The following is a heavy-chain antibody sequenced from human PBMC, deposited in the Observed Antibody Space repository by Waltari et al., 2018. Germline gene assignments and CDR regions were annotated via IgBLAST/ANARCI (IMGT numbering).Heavy chain of an antibody. CDR2: IYNSGST. J-gene: IGHJ4*02. CDR1: GGSISSYY. D-gene: IGHD6-19*01. V-gene: IGHV4-59*01. Sequence: VQLQESGPGLVKPSETLSLTCTVSGGSISSYYWRWIRTPPGKGLEWIGYIYNSGSTNYNPSLKSRVTISVDTSKNQFSLKLSSVTAADTAVYYCARQYSSGWYVVYFDYWGQGTLVTVSS. CDR3: ARQYSSGWYVVYFDY.